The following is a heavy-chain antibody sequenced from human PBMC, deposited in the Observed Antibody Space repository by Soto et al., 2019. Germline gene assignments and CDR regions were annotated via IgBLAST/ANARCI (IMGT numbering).Heavy chain of an antibody. V-gene: IGHV3-30*18. J-gene: IGHJ4*02. D-gene: IGHD3-22*01. Sequence: QVKLVETGGGVVQPGRSLRLSWAASGFTLSSYGMHWVRQAPGKGLEWVAVISNDGSNKYYADSVKGRFTISRDNSKNTLYLQMNSLRAEDTAMYYCAKDYYYDSSGWVDWGQGTLVTVSS. CDR3: AKDYYYDSSGWVD. CDR2: ISNDGSNK. CDR1: GFTLSSYG.